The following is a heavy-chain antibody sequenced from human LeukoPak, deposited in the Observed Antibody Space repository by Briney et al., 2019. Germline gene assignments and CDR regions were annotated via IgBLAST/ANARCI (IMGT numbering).Heavy chain of an antibody. Sequence: GGSLRLSCAASGFTFSSYAMHWVRQAPGKGLEWVAVKSYDGSNKYYADSVKGRFTISRDNSKNTLYLQMNSLRAEDTAVYYCAREATLEGAFDIWGQGSMVTVSS. V-gene: IGHV3-30*04. CDR1: GFTFSSYA. CDR2: KSYDGSNK. CDR3: AREATLEGAFDI. J-gene: IGHJ3*02.